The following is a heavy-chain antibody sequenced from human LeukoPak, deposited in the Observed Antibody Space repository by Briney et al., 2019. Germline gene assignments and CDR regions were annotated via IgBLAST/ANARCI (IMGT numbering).Heavy chain of an antibody. CDR1: GFTVSSNY. D-gene: IGHD1-26*01. CDR3: ARREWELLYYCYMDV. CDR2: ISGSGGST. Sequence: GGSLRLSCAASGFTVSSNYMSWVRQAPGKGLEWVSGISGSGGSTYYADSVKGRFTISRDNSKNTLYLQMNSLRAEDTAVYYCARREWELLYYCYMDVWGKGTTVTVSS. V-gene: IGHV3-23*01. J-gene: IGHJ6*03.